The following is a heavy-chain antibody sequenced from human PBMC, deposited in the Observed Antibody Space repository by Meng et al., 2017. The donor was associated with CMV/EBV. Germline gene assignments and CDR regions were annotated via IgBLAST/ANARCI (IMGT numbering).Heavy chain of an antibody. D-gene: IGHD3-3*01. CDR2: ISYDGSSK. J-gene: IGHJ4*02. CDR3: ASGLGTLRFLEWLPLDFDY. Sequence: GESLMISCAASGFTFSSYATHWVRQAPGKGLEWVVVISYDGSSKYYADSVKGRFTISRDNSKNTLYLQMTSLRAEDTAVYYCASGLGTLRFLEWLPLDFDYWGQGTLVTVSS. V-gene: IGHV3-30*04. CDR1: GFTFSSYA.